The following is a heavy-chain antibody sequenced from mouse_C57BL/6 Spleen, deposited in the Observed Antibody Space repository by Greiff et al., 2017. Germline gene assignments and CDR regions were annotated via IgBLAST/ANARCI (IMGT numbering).Heavy chain of an antibody. D-gene: IGHD1-1*01. V-gene: IGHV1-55*01. J-gene: IGHJ3*01. CDR1: GYTFTSYW. Sequence: VQRVESGAELVKPGASVKMSCKASGYTFTSYWITWVKQRPGQGLEWIGDIYPGSGSTNYNEKFKSKATLTVDTSSSTAYMQLSSLTSEDSAVYYCARNPDYDGSSDGFAYWGQGTLVTVSA. CDR2: IYPGSGST. CDR3: ARNPDYDGSSDGFAY.